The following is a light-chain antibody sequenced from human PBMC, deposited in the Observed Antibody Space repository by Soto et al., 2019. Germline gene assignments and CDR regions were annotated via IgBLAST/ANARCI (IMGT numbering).Light chain of an antibody. Sequence: DIQMTQSPSTLSASVREKVTITCRASQSISSWLAWYQQKPGKAPKLLIYDASSLESGVPSRFSGSGSGTGFTLTISSLQPDDFATYYCQQYNSYWTFGQGTKV. V-gene: IGKV1-5*01. J-gene: IGKJ1*01. CDR2: DAS. CDR3: QQYNSYWT. CDR1: QSISSW.